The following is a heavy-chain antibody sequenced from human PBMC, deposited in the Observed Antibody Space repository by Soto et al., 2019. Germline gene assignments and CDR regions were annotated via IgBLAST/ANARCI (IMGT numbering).Heavy chain of an antibody. CDR3: ARGYCSGGSCYSYYYYMDV. CDR1: GGTFSSYT. J-gene: IGHJ6*03. D-gene: IGHD2-15*01. CDR2: IIPILGIA. Sequence: SVKGSCKASGGTFSSYTISWVRQAPGQGLEWMGRIIPILGIANYAQKFQGRVTITADKSTSTAYMELSSLRSEDTAVYYCARGYCSGGSCYSYYYYMDVWGKGTTVTVSS. V-gene: IGHV1-69*02.